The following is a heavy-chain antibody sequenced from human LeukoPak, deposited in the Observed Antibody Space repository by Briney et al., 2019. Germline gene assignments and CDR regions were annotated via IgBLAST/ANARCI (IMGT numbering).Heavy chain of an antibody. Sequence: SETLSLTCTVSGGSMNQYYWSWIRQPAGRGLEWIGRIYSSGNTFYKASLKSRVTMAVDTSNNQFFLKLTSVTAADTAVYYCAREARSGYEGFWSDPWGQGTLVTVSS. CDR1: GGSMNQYY. V-gene: IGHV4-4*07. J-gene: IGHJ5*02. CDR2: IYSSGNT. D-gene: IGHD5-12*01. CDR3: AREARSGYEGFWSDP.